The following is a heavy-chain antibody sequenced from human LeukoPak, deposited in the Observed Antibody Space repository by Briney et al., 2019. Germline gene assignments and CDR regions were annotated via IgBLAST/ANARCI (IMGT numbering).Heavy chain of an antibody. Sequence: SGTQSLTCTVSGGSISSNNWWSWVRQPPGKGLEWIGEIYHSGSTNYNPSLKSRVTMSVDKSKNQLSLKLSSVTAADTAVYYCAKGLDSSGYYSFDYWGQGTLVTVSS. CDR2: IYHSGST. V-gene: IGHV4-4*02. CDR3: AKGLDSSGYYSFDY. J-gene: IGHJ4*02. D-gene: IGHD3-22*01. CDR1: GGSISSNNW.